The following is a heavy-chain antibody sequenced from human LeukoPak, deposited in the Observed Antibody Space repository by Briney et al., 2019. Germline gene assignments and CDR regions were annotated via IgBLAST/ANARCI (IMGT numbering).Heavy chain of an antibody. CDR3: ARDTFHPGLIDS. CDR2: INDDSSDI. CDR1: GFTFSLYA. V-gene: IGHV3-21*05. J-gene: IGHJ4*02. D-gene: IGHD2-21*01. Sequence: TGGSLRLSCAASGFTFSLYAMNWVRQAPGKGLEWVSYINDDSSDIHYAGSVRGRFTISRDDARKTLYLQLSSLRVEDTAVYYCARDTFHPGLIDSWGQGTLVTVSS.